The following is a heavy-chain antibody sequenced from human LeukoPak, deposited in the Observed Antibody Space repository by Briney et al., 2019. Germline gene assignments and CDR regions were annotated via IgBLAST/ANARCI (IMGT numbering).Heavy chain of an antibody. D-gene: IGHD2-2*01. J-gene: IGHJ4*02. CDR1: GFTFSHYW. V-gene: IGHV3-7*03. Sequence: GGSLRLSCAASGFTFSHYWMTWVRQAPGKGLEWVASIKQDESEKYYVDSVKGRFTISRDNAKNTLYLQMNSLRAEDTAVYYCAKDFSKTQLPTTILGDWGQGTLVTVSS. CDR2: IKQDESEK. CDR3: AKDFSKTQLPTTILGD.